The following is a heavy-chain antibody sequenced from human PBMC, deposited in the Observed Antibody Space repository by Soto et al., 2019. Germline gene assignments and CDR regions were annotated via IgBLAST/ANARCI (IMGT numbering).Heavy chain of an antibody. CDR3: ARSGAPLPLYYFDY. D-gene: IGHD1-26*01. CDR2: INPNSGGT. V-gene: IGHV1-2*04. Sequence: ASVKVSCKASGGTFSSYAISWVRQAPGQGLEWMGWINPNSGGTNYAQKFQGWVTMTRDTSISTAYMELSRLRSDDTAVYYCARSGAPLPLYYFDYWGQGTLVTVSS. CDR1: GGTFSSYA. J-gene: IGHJ4*02.